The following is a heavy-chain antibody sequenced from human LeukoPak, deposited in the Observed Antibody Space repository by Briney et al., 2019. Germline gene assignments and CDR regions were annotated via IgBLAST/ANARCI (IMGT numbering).Heavy chain of an antibody. CDR2: ISGDGGST. J-gene: IGHJ6*02. CDR3: ATGGPRYDILTGYYYYYYGMDV. V-gene: IGHV3-43*02. D-gene: IGHD3-9*01. CDR1: GFTFDDYA. Sequence: PGGSLRLSCAASGFTFDDYAMHWVRQAPGKGLEWVSLISGDGGSTYYADSVKGRFTISRDNSKNSLYLQMNSLRTEDTALYYCATGGPRYDILTGYYYYYYGMDVWGQGTTVTVSS.